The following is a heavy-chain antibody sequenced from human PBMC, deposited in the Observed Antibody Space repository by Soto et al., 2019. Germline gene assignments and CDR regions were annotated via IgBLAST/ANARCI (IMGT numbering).Heavy chain of an antibody. J-gene: IGHJ4*02. V-gene: IGHV3-30*18. D-gene: IGHD3-3*01. CDR1: GFSFSSYG. CDR3: AKDGAPDVEMPTIFFDY. Sequence: QVKLVESGGGVVQPGRSLRLSCAASGFSFSSYGMHWVRQAPGKGLEWVAVISYDGSNKYYADSVKGRFTISRDNSKNTLYLQMHSLRAEDTAVYYCAKDGAPDVEMPTIFFDYWGQGTLVTVSS. CDR2: ISYDGSNK.